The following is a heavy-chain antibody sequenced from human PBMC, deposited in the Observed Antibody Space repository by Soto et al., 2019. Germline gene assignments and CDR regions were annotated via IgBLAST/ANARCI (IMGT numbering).Heavy chain of an antibody. V-gene: IGHV1-18*01. CDR2: ISAYNGNT. CDR1: GYTFTSYG. CDR3: ARDRRSYYGSGSPGY. Sequence: ASVKVSCKASGYTFTSYGISWVRQAPGQGLEWMGWISAYNGNTNYAQKLQGRVTMTTDTSTSTAYMELRSLRSDDTAVYYCARDRRSYYGSGSPGYWGQGTLVTVSS. J-gene: IGHJ4*02. D-gene: IGHD3-10*01.